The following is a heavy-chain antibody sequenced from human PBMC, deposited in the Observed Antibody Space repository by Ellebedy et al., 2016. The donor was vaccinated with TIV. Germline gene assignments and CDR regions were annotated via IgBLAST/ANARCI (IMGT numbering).Heavy chain of an antibody. V-gene: IGHV3-30*03. D-gene: IGHD3-22*01. CDR1: GFTFSGYG. CDR2: ITFDGKRK. J-gene: IGHJ4*02. Sequence: GESLKISXEVSGFTFSGYGMDWVRQAPGKGLGWLTFITFDGKRKSYADSVKGRFTISRDNSKNTLYLQMDSLRVEDSAMYYCARVNVGTETVVVPPDYWGQGTLVTVSS. CDR3: ARVNVGTETVVVPPDY.